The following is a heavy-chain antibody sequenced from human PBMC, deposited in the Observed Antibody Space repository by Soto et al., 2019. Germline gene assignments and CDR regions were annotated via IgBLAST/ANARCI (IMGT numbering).Heavy chain of an antibody. CDR2: ISSSSSYI. Sequence: GVSLRLSCAASGFTFSSYSMNWVRQAPGKGLEWVSSISSSSSYIYYADSVKGRFTISRDNAKNSLYLQMNSLRAEDTAVYYCARVALGYCSGGSCYGAFDIWGQGTMVTVSS. CDR3: ARVALGYCSGGSCYGAFDI. D-gene: IGHD2-15*01. CDR1: GFTFSSYS. J-gene: IGHJ3*02. V-gene: IGHV3-21*01.